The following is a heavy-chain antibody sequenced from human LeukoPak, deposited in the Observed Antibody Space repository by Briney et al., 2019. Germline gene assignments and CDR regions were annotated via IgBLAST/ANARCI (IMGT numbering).Heavy chain of an antibody. Sequence: GRSLRLSCAASGFTFDDYAMFWARQAPGEGLEWVSGISWDSRNIGYAASVKGRFTVSRDNGKNSLYLQINSLRVEDTALYYCARGNRDTSGFYYYYGMDVWGQGTTVSVSS. CDR2: ISWDSRNI. D-gene: IGHD6-19*01. CDR1: GFTFDDYA. CDR3: ARGNRDTSGFYYYYGMDV. V-gene: IGHV3-9*01. J-gene: IGHJ6*02.